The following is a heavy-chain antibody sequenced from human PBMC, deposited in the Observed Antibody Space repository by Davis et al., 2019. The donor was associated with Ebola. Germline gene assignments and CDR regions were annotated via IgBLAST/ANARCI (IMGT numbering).Heavy chain of an antibody. CDR1: GGSFSGYY. J-gene: IGHJ4*02. V-gene: IGHV4-34*01. CDR2: INHSGVS. Sequence: MPSETLSLTCAAYGGSFSGYYWSWIRQPPGKGLEWIGEINHSGVSKYSPSLKSRVTISVDTSKNQFSLKLTSVTAADRAVYYCARGGTNGDPAVYWGQGTLVTVSS. CDR3: ARGGTNGDPAVY. D-gene: IGHD4-17*01.